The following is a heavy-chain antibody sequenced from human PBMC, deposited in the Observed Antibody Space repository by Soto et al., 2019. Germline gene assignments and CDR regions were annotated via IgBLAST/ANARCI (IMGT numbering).Heavy chain of an antibody. Sequence: GGSLRLSCAASGFAFSSYAMSWVRQAPGKGLEWVSAISGSGGSTYYADSVKGRFTISRDNSKNTLYLQMNSLRAEDTAVYYCAKGGAAPNHYYYYYGMDVWGQGTTVTVSS. D-gene: IGHD6-6*01. CDR3: AKGGAAPNHYYYYYGMDV. V-gene: IGHV3-23*01. CDR2: ISGSGGST. CDR1: GFAFSSYA. J-gene: IGHJ6*02.